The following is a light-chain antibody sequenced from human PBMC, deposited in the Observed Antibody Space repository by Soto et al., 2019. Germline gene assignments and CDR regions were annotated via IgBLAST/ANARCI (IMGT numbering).Light chain of an antibody. CDR2: EVS. CDR1: SSDVGGYNY. V-gene: IGLV2-14*01. Sequence: QSALTQPASVSGSTGQSITISCTGTSSDVGGYNYVSWYHQHPGKAPKLMIYEVSNRPSGVSNRFSGSKSGNTASLTISGLQAEDEADYYCSSYTSSSTRVFGGGTKLTVL. CDR3: SSYTSSSTRV. J-gene: IGLJ3*02.